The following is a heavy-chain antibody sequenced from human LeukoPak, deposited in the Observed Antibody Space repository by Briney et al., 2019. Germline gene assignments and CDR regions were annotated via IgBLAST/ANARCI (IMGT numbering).Heavy chain of an antibody. D-gene: IGHD1-1*01. CDR2: IRGNGGST. CDR1: GFTFSSYA. J-gene: IGHJ4*02. Sequence: GGSLRLSCSASGFTFSSYAMHWVRQAPGKGLEYVSSIRGNGGSTYYAASVKGRFTISRDNSKNTLYLQMSSLRPEDTAVYYCARVSRWNDWAFEGWGQGTPVTVSS. CDR3: ARVSRWNDWAFEG. V-gene: IGHV3-64D*06.